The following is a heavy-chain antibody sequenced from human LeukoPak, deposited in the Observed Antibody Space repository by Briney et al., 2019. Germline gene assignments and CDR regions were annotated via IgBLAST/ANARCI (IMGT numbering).Heavy chain of an antibody. CDR2: ISSSGSTI. V-gene: IGHV3-11*01. CDR3: AREPTAPNEPAYSSSWYPFDY. D-gene: IGHD6-13*01. CDR1: GFTFSDYY. Sequence: GGSLRLSCAASGFTFSDYYMSWIRQAPGKGLEWVSYISSSGSTIYYADSVKGRFTISRDNAKNSLYLQMNSLRAEDTAVYYCAREPTAPNEPAYSSSWYPFDYWGQGTLVTVSS. J-gene: IGHJ4*02.